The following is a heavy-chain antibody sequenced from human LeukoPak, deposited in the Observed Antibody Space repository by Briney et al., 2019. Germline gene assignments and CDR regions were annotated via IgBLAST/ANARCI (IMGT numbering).Heavy chain of an antibody. CDR3: ARDVAVAGDNNWFDP. CDR2: INWNGGST. Sequence: GGSLRLSCAASGFTFDDYGMSWVRQAPGKGLEWVSGINWNGGSTGYADSVKGRFTISRDNAKNSLYLQMNSLRAEDTALYYCARDVAVAGDNNWFDPWGQGTLVTVSS. J-gene: IGHJ5*02. D-gene: IGHD6-19*01. CDR1: GFTFDDYG. V-gene: IGHV3-20*04.